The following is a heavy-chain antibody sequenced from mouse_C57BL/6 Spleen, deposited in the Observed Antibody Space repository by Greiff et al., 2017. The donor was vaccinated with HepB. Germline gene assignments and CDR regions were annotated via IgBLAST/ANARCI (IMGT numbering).Heavy chain of an antibody. CDR1: GFTLSSYA. Sequence: EVNVVESGGGLVKPGGSLKLSCAASGFTLSSYAMSWVRQTPEKRLEWVATISDGGSYTYYPDNVKGRFTISIDNAKNNLYLQMSHLKSEDTAMYYCARDAELGRWFAYWGQGTLVTVSA. CDR3: ARDAELGRWFAY. V-gene: IGHV5-4*01. D-gene: IGHD4-1*01. J-gene: IGHJ3*01. CDR2: ISDGGSYT.